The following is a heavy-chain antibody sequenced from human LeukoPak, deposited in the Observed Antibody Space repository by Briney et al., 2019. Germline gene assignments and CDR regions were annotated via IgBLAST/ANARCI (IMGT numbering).Heavy chain of an antibody. J-gene: IGHJ5*02. CDR1: GGSFSGYY. CDR3: ARHMAAANWFDP. Sequence: SETLSLTCAVYGGSFSGYYWSWIRQPPGKGLEWIGYIYYSGSTNYNPSLKSRVTISVDTSKNQFSLKLSSVTAADTAVYYCARHMAAANWFDPWGQGTLVTVSS. D-gene: IGHD6-13*01. CDR2: IYYSGST. V-gene: IGHV4-59*08.